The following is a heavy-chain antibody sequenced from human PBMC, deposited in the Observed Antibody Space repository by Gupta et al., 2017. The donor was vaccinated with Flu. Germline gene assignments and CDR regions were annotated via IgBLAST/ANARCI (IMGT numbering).Heavy chain of an antibody. CDR2: IKQMGRT. Sequence: QVQLQQWGAGLLKPSETLSLTCAVYGGSFSGYYWSWIRQPPGKGLEWIGKIKQMGRTNYNPSLKSRVTISVDTSKKQLSLKLSSVTAADTAGYYCARGWRGVWGQGTTVTVYS. CDR1: GGSFSGYY. CDR3: ARGWRGV. D-gene: IGHD3-10*01. J-gene: IGHJ6*02. V-gene: IGHV4-34*01.